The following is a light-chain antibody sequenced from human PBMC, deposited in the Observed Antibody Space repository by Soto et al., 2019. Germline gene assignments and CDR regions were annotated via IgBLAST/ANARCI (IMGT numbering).Light chain of an antibody. V-gene: IGLV2-8*01. Sequence: QSVLTQPPSASGSPEQSVAISCTGTASDIGGYTFVSWYQQHPGKAPKLLIYDVNKRPSGVPDRFSGSKSGNTASLTVSGLQAEDEADYYCSAHGGTNPYVFGTGTKLTVL. J-gene: IGLJ1*01. CDR3: SAHGGTNPYV. CDR1: ASDIGGYTF. CDR2: DVN.